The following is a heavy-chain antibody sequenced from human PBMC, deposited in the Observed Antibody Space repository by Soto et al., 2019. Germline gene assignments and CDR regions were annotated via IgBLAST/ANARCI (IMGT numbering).Heavy chain of an antibody. D-gene: IGHD4-17*01. Sequence: GGSLRLSCAASGFIFSSYSMNWVRQAPGKGLEWVSYISSSSSTIYYADSVRGRFTISRDNAKNSLYLQMNSLRVEDTAVYYCARGRYGDYLHDYWGQGTLVTVSS. J-gene: IGHJ4*02. CDR1: GFIFSSYS. V-gene: IGHV3-48*01. CDR2: ISSSSSTI. CDR3: ARGRYGDYLHDY.